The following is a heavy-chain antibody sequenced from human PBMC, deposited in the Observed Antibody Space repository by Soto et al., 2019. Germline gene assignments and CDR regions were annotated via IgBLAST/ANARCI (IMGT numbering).Heavy chain of an antibody. Sequence: GASVKVSCKASGYTFTSYGISWVRQAPGQGLEWMGWVSAYNGNTNYAQKLQGRVTMTTDTSTSTAYMELRSLRSDDTAVYYCARDETYYYDSSGQTGYGMDVWGQGTTVTVS. J-gene: IGHJ6*02. CDR3: ARDETYYYDSSGQTGYGMDV. D-gene: IGHD3-22*01. V-gene: IGHV1-18*01. CDR1: GYTFTSYG. CDR2: VSAYNGNT.